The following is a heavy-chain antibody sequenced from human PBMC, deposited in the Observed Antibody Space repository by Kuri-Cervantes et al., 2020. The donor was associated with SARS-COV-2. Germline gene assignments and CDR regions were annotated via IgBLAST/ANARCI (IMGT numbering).Heavy chain of an antibody. Sequence: GSLRLSCTVSGGSISSSSYYWGWIRQPPGKGLEWIGSIYYSGSTYYNPSLKSRVTISVDTSKNQSSLKLSSVTAADTAVYYCARRDGGLGGWAFDIWGQGTMVTVSS. D-gene: IGHD5-24*01. CDR1: GGSISSSSYY. CDR3: ARRDGGLGGWAFDI. J-gene: IGHJ3*02. CDR2: IYYSGST. V-gene: IGHV4-39*01.